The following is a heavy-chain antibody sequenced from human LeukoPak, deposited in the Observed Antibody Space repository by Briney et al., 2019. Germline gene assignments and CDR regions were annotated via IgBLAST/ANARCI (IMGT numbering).Heavy chain of an antibody. CDR1: GGSISSYY. CDR2: IYYSGST. Sequence: SETLSLTCTVSGGSISSYYWSWIRHPPGKGLEWIGYIYYSGSTNYNPSLKSRVTISVDTSKNQFSLKLSSVTAADTAVYYCARLPYCSGGSCRDYWGQGTLVTVSS. D-gene: IGHD2-15*01. CDR3: ARLPYCSGGSCRDY. V-gene: IGHV4-59*08. J-gene: IGHJ4*02.